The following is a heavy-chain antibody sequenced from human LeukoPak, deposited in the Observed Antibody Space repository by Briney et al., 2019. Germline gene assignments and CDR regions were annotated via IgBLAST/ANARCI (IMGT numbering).Heavy chain of an antibody. CDR1: GGTFSSYA. CDR3: ARYDVAAAPYFQH. D-gene: IGHD6-13*01. V-gene: IGHV1-18*01. CDR2: ISAYNGNT. Sequence: ASVKVSCKASGGTFSSYAISWVRQAPGQGLEWMGWISAYNGNTNYAQKLQGRVTMTTDTSTSTAYMELRSLRSDDTAVYYCARYDVAAAPYFQHWGQGTLVTVSS. J-gene: IGHJ1*01.